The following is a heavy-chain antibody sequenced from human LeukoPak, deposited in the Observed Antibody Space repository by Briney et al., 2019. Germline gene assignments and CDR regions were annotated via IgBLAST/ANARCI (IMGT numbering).Heavy chain of an antibody. J-gene: IGHJ4*02. V-gene: IGHV3-33*01. CDR2: IGHDGSQK. CDR3: ARDLNRGSYFDY. CDR1: GFTFSTYG. Sequence: GGSLRLSCEASGFTFSTYGMHWVRQAPGKGLEWMAVIGHDGSQKESADAVKGRFTISRDNPKNTLYLQMNSLRAEDTAVYYCARDLNRGSYFDYWGQGSLVTVSS.